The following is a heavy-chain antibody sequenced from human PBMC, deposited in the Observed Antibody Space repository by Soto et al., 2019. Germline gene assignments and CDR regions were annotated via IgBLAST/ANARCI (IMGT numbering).Heavy chain of an antibody. CDR2: IKSKTDGGTT. D-gene: IGHD4-17*01. Sequence: GGSLRLSCEASGFTFSNTWMNWVRQAPGKGLEWVGRIKSKTDGGTTDYAAPEKGRFTISRDDSKNTLYLQMNSLKTEDTAVYYCATSGTMVYGDSTRPHFDYWGQGTLVTVSS. V-gene: IGHV3-15*07. CDR1: GFTFSNTW. CDR3: ATSGTMVYGDSTRPHFDY. J-gene: IGHJ4*02.